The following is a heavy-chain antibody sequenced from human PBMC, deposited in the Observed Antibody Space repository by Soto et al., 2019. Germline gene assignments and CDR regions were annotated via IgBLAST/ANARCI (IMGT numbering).Heavy chain of an antibody. CDR1: GYTFATYD. J-gene: IGHJ5*01. D-gene: IGHD2-21*01. V-gene: IGHV1-8*01. Sequence: QVQLVQSGAEVKTPGASVKVSCKASGYTFATYDINWVRQAPGQGLERMGWMNPNSDNTGYAQKFQGRLTMTRDTALSVAHMELSSLRNADTAVYSCARSDGYTFNWLDSWGQGTLVTVSA. CDR2: MNPNSDNT. CDR3: ARSDGYTFNWLDS.